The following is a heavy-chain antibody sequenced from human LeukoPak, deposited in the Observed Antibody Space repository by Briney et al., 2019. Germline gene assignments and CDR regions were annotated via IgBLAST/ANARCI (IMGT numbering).Heavy chain of an antibody. Sequence: GASVKVSCKTSGYSFTGYYIQWVRQAPGQGLEWMGWINPNSGGINYAQKFQGRVTMTRDTSITTAYMELRRLTPDDTAVYYCAKTGRKQWPPYCFDYWGQGTLVTVSS. J-gene: IGHJ4*02. V-gene: IGHV1-2*02. CDR2: INPNSGGI. D-gene: IGHD6-19*01. CDR3: AKTGRKQWPPYCFDY. CDR1: GYSFTGYY.